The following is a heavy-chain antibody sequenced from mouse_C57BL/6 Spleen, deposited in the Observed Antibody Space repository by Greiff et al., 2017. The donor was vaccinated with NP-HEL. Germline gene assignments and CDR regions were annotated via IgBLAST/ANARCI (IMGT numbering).Heavy chain of an antibody. CDR3: AMVYDGYYWYFGV. J-gene: IGHJ1*03. CDR2: IYPGDGDT. D-gene: IGHD2-3*01. Sequence: QVQLQQSGPELVKPGASVKISCKASGYAFSSSWMNWVKQRPGKGLEWIGRIYPGDGDTNYNGKFKGKATLTADKSSSTAYMQLSSLTSEDSAVYVCAMVYDGYYWYFGVRGTGTTVTVSS. CDR1: GYAFSSSW. V-gene: IGHV1-82*01.